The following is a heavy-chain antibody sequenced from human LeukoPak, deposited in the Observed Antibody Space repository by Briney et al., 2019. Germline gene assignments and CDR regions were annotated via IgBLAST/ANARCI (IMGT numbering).Heavy chain of an antibody. CDR1: GGSISSSSYY. Sequence: SETLSLTCTVSGGSISSSSYYWGWIRQPPGKGLEWIGSIYYSGSTYYNPSLKRRVTISVDTSKNQFSLKLSAVTAADTAVYYCARREYYDFWSGYGGNLPWGQGTLVTVSS. J-gene: IGHJ4*02. CDR3: ARREYYDFWSGYGGNLP. CDR2: IYYSGST. V-gene: IGHV4-39*01. D-gene: IGHD3-3*01.